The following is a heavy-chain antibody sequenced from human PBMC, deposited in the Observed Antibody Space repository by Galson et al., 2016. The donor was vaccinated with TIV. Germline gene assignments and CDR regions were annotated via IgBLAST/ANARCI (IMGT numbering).Heavy chain of an antibody. CDR2: IIPISGDT. J-gene: IGHJ4*02. D-gene: IGHD4/OR15-4a*01. V-gene: IGHV1-2*02. CDR3: ARIVYGDYVDY. Sequence: SVKVSCKASGYTFSAYYMRWVRQAPGQGLEWMGWIIPISGDTNYPQKFQGRVTMTMDTSVTTAYMGLTTLTSDDTAVYYCARIVYGDYVDYWDQGTLVTVPS. CDR1: GYTFSAYY.